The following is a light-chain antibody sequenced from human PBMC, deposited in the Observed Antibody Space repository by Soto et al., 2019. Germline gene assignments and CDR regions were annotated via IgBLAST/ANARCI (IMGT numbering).Light chain of an antibody. CDR1: QSVSSN. CDR2: GAS. V-gene: IGKV3-15*01. CDR3: QQYNIWPPLT. Sequence: EIVMTQSPATLSVSPGERATLYCRASQSVSSNLAWYQQKPGQAPRLLIYGASTRATGIPAMFSGSGSGTEFTLTISSLQSEDFAVYYCQQYNIWPPLTFGGGTKVEIK. J-gene: IGKJ4*01.